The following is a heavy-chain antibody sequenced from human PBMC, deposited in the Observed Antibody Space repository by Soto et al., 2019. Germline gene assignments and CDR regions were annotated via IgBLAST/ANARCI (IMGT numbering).Heavy chain of an antibody. V-gene: IGHV4-4*02. D-gene: IGHD6-13*01. CDR3: ARGRGSSSWYRTFDY. J-gene: IGHJ4*02. Sequence: SETLSLTCAVSGGSISSSNWWSWVRQPPGKGLEWIGEIYHSGSTNYNPSLESRVTISVDKSKNQFSLKLSSVTAADTAVYYCARGRGSSSWYRTFDYWGQGTLVTVSS. CDR2: IYHSGST. CDR1: GGSISSSNW.